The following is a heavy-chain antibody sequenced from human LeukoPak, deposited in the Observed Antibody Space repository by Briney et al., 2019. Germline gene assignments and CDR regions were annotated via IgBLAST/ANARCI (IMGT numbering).Heavy chain of an antibody. V-gene: IGHV3-30*04. CDR1: GFTFSTYA. Sequence: GGSLRLSCAASGFTFSTYAMHWVRQAPGKGLEWVAVISYDGSSKYYADSVKGRFTISRDNSKDTLYLQMNSLRAEDTAVYYCARARSSYGYGDAFDIWGQGTMVTVSS. D-gene: IGHD5-18*01. CDR2: ISYDGSSK. CDR3: ARARSSYGYGDAFDI. J-gene: IGHJ3*02.